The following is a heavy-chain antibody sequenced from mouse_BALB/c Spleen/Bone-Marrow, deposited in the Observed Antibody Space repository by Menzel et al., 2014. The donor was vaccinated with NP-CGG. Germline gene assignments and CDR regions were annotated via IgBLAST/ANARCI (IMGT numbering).Heavy chain of an antibody. Sequence: QVQLKQSGPGLVAPSQSLSITCTVSGFSLTGFGINWIRQPPGKGLEWLGMIWGDGTTDYSSALKSRLSINKDNSKSQVFLKMNSLQAGDTARYYCAREKYGNYYAMDYWGQGTSVTVSS. CDR2: IWGDGTT. CDR3: AREKYGNYYAMDY. CDR1: GFSLTGFG. J-gene: IGHJ4*01. D-gene: IGHD2-10*02. V-gene: IGHV2-6-7*01.